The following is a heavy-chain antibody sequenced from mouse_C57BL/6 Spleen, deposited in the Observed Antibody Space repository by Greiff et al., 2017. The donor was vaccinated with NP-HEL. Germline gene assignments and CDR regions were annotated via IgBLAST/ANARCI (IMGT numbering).Heavy chain of an antibody. D-gene: IGHD1-1*01. V-gene: IGHV1-54*01. CDR3: ARGTLLHMDY. CDR1: GYAFTNYL. Sequence: QVQLQQSGAELVRPGTSVKVSCKASGYAFTNYLIEWVKQRPGQGLEWIGVINPGSGGTNYNEKFKGKATLTADKSSSTAYMQLSSLTSEDSAVYFCARGTLLHMDYWGQGTSVTVSS. CDR2: INPGSGGT. J-gene: IGHJ4*01.